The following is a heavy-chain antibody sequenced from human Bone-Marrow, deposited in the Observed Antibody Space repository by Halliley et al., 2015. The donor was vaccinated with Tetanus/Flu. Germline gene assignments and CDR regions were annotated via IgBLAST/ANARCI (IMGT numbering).Heavy chain of an antibody. D-gene: IGHD2-15*01. CDR2: SPHSGTS. Sequence: TLSLTCTVSGGSVTTGGYHWGWIRQPPGKGLEWIGSSPHSGTSYYNPSLKSRVTISIDASKNQFSLKLTSVTAADTAVYYCARDPLYSSSAIDYWGHGTLVTVSS. J-gene: IGHJ4*01. V-gene: IGHV4-39*07. CDR3: ARDPLYSSSAIDY. CDR1: GGSVTTGGYH.